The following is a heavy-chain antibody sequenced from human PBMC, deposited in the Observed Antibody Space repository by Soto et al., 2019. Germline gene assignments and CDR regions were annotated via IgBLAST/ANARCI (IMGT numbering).Heavy chain of an antibody. J-gene: IGHJ4*02. V-gene: IGHV3-23*01. CDR2: ISGSGGST. CDR3: AKDRSIVAAGGYFFDY. Sequence: GSLRLSCAASGFTFSSFAMNWVGQAPGKGLEWVSAISGSGGSTYYADSVKGRFTISRDNSKNTLYLQMNSLRAEDTAVYYCAKDRSIVAAGGYFFDYWGQGTLVTVSS. D-gene: IGHD6-13*01. CDR1: GFTFSSFA.